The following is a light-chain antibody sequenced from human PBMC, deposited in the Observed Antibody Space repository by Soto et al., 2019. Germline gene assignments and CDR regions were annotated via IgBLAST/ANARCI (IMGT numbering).Light chain of an antibody. CDR1: SGHSSYA. J-gene: IGLJ2*01. CDR2: LNSDGSH. CDR3: QTWDTGIRVV. V-gene: IGLV4-69*01. Sequence: QPVLTQSPSASASLGASVKLTCTLSSGHSSYAIAWHQQQPEKGPRYLMKLNSDGSHTKGDGIPDRFSGSSSGAERYLTIPSLQSEDEADYYCQTWDTGIRVVFGGGTKVTVL.